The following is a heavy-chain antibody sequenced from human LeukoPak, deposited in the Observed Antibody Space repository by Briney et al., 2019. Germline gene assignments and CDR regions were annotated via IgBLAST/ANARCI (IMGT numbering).Heavy chain of an antibody. J-gene: IGHJ4*02. CDR1: GGSISSYY. CDR3: ARGRFGSSWPGDFDY. D-gene: IGHD6-13*01. CDR2: IYYSGST. V-gene: IGHV4-59*01. Sequence: SETLSLTCTVSGGSISSYYWSWIRQPPGKGLEWIGYIYYSGSTNYNPSLKSRDTISVDTSKNQFSLKLSSVTAADTAVYYCARGRFGSSWPGDFDYWGQGTLVTVSS.